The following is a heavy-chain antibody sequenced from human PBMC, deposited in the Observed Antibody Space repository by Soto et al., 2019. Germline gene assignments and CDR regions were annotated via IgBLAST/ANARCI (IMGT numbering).Heavy chain of an antibody. CDR2: ISYSGETK. D-gene: IGHD2-15*01. CDR3: VRGVVVVVGSTAENFDH. CDR1: GFTFTKYS. Sequence: GGSLRLSCVTSGFTFTKYSMNWVRQAPGKGLEWVSYISYSGETKYYADSLKGRYAISRDDAKNPVYLQMNSLRDEDTAFYYCVRGVVVVVGSTAENFDHWGQGTLVTVSS. V-gene: IGHV3-48*02. J-gene: IGHJ4*02.